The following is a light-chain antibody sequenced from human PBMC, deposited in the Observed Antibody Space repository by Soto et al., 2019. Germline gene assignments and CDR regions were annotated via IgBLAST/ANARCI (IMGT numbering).Light chain of an antibody. J-gene: IGLJ2*01. CDR2: ANT. CDR1: SSYIGAGYD. V-gene: IGLV1-40*01. Sequence: QSVLTQPPSVSGAPGQRVTISCTGSSSYIGAGYDVHWYQQLPGTAPKLLIYANTNRPSGVPDRFSGSKSGTSASLAITGLQAEEEADYYCQSYDDSLGGHVIFGGGTKLTVL. CDR3: QSYDDSLGGHVI.